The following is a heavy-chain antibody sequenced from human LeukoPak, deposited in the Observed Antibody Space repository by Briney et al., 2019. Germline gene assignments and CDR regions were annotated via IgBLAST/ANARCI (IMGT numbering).Heavy chain of an antibody. CDR3: ARKRPLLYYFDY. CDR2: IYYSGST. J-gene: IGHJ4*02. V-gene: IGHV4-31*03. Sequence: PSETLSLTCTVSGGSISSGGYYWSWIRQHPGKGLEWIGYIYYSGSTYYNPSLKSRVTISVDTSKNQFSLKLSSVTAADTAVYYCARKRPLLYYFDYWGQGALVTVSS. CDR1: GGSISSGGYY. D-gene: IGHD2-21*02.